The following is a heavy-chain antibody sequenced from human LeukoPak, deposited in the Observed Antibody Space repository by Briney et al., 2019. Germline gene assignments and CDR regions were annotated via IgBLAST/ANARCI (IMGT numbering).Heavy chain of an antibody. Sequence: SETLSLTCAVYGGSFSGYYWSWIRQPPGKGLEWIGEINHSGSTNYNPSLKSRVTISVDTSKNQFSLKLSSVTAADTAVYYCARHTYYYGSGSYYRFSYFDYWGQGTLVTVSS. CDR1: GGSFSGYY. CDR3: ARHTYYYGSGSYYRFSYFDY. CDR2: INHSGST. D-gene: IGHD3-10*01. V-gene: IGHV4-34*01. J-gene: IGHJ4*02.